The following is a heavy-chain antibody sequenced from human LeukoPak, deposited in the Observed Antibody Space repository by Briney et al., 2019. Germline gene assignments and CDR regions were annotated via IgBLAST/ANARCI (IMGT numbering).Heavy chain of an antibody. D-gene: IGHD2-15*01. CDR2: INPNSGGT. CDR1: GYTFTGYY. Sequence: ASVKVSCKASGYTFTGYYMHWVRQAPGQGLEWMGWINPNSGGTNYAQKFQGRVTMARDTSISTAYMELSRLRSDDTAVYYCARVSRRYWVNGYWGQGTLVTVSS. J-gene: IGHJ4*02. V-gene: IGHV1-2*02. CDR3: ARVSRRYWVNGY.